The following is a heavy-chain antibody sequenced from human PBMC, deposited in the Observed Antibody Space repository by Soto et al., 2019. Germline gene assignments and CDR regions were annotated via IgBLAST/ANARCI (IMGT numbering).Heavy chain of an antibody. Sequence: PGGSLRPSCTGSGFTFSSYAMNWVRQAPGKGLECVSTISGGGGTTYYADSVKGRFTISRDNSKNTLYLQMSSLRAEDTAVYYCAKNGRAAAMYNWFDPWGQVTLVTVS. V-gene: IGHV3-23*01. J-gene: IGHJ5*02. CDR2: ISGGGGTT. CDR1: GFTFSSYA. CDR3: AKNGRAAAMYNWFDP. D-gene: IGHD6-13*01.